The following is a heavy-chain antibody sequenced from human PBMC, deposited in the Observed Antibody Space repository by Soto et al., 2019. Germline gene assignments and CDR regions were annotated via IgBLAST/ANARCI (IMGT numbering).Heavy chain of an antibody. CDR3: VKAGGYGILCGSDLDK. CDR1: GFTFSSYA. V-gene: IGHV3-23*01. Sequence: GGSLRLSCAASGFTFSSYAMSWVRQAPGKGLEWVSAISGSGGSTYYADSVKGRFTISRDNSKNTLYLQMNSLRAEDTAVYYSVKAGGYGILCGSDLDKWGQETLVTAFS. CDR2: ISGSGGST. D-gene: IGHD3-9*01. J-gene: IGHJ4*02.